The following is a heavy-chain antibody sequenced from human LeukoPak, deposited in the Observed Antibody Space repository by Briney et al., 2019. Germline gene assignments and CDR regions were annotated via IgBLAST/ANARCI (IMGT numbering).Heavy chain of an antibody. J-gene: IGHJ4*02. D-gene: IGHD2-15*01. V-gene: IGHV3-23*01. CDR1: GFTFSSYA. CDR3: AKDVVAAATAVWYFDY. CDR2: ISGSGGST. Sequence: PGGSLRLSCAASGFTFSSYAMSWVRQAPGKGLEWVSAISGSGGSTYYADSVKGRFTISRDNSKNTLYLQMNSLRAEDTAVYYCAKDVVAAATAVWYFDYWGQGTLVTVSS.